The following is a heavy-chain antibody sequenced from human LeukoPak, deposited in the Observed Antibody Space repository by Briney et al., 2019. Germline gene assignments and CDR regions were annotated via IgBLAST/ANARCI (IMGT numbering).Heavy chain of an antibody. CDR1: GFTFSSYD. J-gene: IGHJ4*02. CDR2: IKQDGSDK. Sequence: PGGSLRLSCAASGFTFSSYDMSWVRQAPGKGLEWVANIKQDGSDKYYVDSVKGRFTISRDNAKNSLYLQMNSLRAEDTAVYYCARDLDYWGQGTLVTVSS. V-gene: IGHV3-7*05. CDR3: ARDLDY.